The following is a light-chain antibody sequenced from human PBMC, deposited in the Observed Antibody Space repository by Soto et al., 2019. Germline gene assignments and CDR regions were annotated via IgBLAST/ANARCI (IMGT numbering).Light chain of an antibody. J-gene: IGKJ4*01. Sequence: DIVLAQSPDSLAVSLGERATINCESSQSVLYTPDNKNYLAWYQQKPGQAPRLLIYDASNRATGIPARFSGSGSGTDFILTISSLEPEDSGVYYCQQRNDWVTFGGGTKVDIK. V-gene: IGKV4-1*01. CDR2: DAS. CDR3: QQRNDWVT. CDR1: QSVLYTPDNKNY.